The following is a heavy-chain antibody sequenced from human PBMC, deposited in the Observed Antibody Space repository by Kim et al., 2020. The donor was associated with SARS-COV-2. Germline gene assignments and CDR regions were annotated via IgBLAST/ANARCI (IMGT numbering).Heavy chain of an antibody. CDR2: ISYDGSNK. D-gene: IGHD3-3*01. J-gene: IGHJ6*03. Sequence: GGSLRLSCAASGFTFSSYGMHWVRQAPGKGLEWVAVISYDGSNKYYADSVKGRFTISRDNSKNTLYLQMNSLRAEDTAVYYCAKDQQRFLEWLLYYYYYMDVWGKGTTVTVSS. CDR1: GFTFSSYG. CDR3: AKDQQRFLEWLLYYYYYMDV. V-gene: IGHV3-30*18.